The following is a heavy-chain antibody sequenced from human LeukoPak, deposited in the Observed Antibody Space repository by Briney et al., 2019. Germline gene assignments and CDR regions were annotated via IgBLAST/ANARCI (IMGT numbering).Heavy chain of an antibody. V-gene: IGHV3-23*01. CDR3: ARGVEPLAANTLAY. CDR2: ISGSGGST. J-gene: IGHJ4*02. CDR1: GFTFSSCA. Sequence: GGSLRLSCAASGFTFSSCAMNWVRQAPGKGLEWVSGISGSGGSTYYADSVKGRFTISRDSSKNTVYLQMNSLRAEDTAVYYCARGVEPLAANTLAYWGQGTLVTVSS. D-gene: IGHD1-14*01.